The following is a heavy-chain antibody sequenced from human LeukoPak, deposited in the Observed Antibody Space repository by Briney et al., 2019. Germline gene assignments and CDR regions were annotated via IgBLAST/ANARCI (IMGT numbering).Heavy chain of an antibody. CDR3: ARDLDSSGWTNGFDI. V-gene: IGHV1-46*01. CDR1: GYTFTNCY. Sequence: ASVKVSCKASGYTFTNCYTHWVRQAPGQGLEWMGIINPSGGSTSYAQKFQGRVTMTRDTSTSTVYMELSSLRSEDTAVYYCARDLDSSGWTNGFDIWGQGTMVTVSS. CDR2: INPSGGST. D-gene: IGHD6-19*01. J-gene: IGHJ3*02.